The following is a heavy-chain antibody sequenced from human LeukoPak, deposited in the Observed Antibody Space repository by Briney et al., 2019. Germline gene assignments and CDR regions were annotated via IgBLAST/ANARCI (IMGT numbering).Heavy chain of an antibody. CDR3: ARGPPSNS. J-gene: IGHJ4*02. Sequence: GGSLRLSCAASGLIFSDAWMGWVRQAPGKGLEWVGRIANKINSERKDYAAPVRGRFSISRDDSENTLYLQMNGLQTEDTGVYYCARGPPSNSWGQGTLVTVSS. CDR2: IANKINSERK. CDR1: GLIFSDAW. V-gene: IGHV3-15*04. D-gene: IGHD5-24*01.